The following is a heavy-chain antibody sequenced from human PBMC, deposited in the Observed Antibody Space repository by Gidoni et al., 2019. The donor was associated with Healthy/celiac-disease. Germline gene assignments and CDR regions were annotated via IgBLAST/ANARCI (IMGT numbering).Heavy chain of an antibody. J-gene: IGHJ6*02. CDR1: GGTFSSYA. CDR2: IIPIFGTA. Sequence: QVQLVQSGAEVKKPGSSVKVSCKASGGTFSSYASSWVRQAPGQGLEWMGGIIPIFGTANYAQKFQGRVTITADESTSTAYMELSSLRSEDTAVYYCASGIVPAAIYPYYYYYGMDVWGQGTTVTVSS. V-gene: IGHV1-69*01. D-gene: IGHD2-2*02. CDR3: ASGIVPAAIYPYYYYYGMDV.